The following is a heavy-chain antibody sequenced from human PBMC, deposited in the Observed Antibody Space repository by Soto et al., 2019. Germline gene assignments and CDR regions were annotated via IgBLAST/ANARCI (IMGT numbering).Heavy chain of an antibody. CDR1: GFTFRSYA. CDR2: ISGSGGST. CDR3: AKDGSSSTRNYFDY. V-gene: IGHV3-23*01. D-gene: IGHD6-6*01. J-gene: IGHJ4*02. Sequence: GGSLRLSCAASGFTFRSYAMSWVRQAPGKGLEWVSVISGSGGSTYYADSVKGRFTISRDNSKNTLYLQMNSLRAEDTAVYYCAKDGSSSTRNYFDYWGQGTLVTVSS.